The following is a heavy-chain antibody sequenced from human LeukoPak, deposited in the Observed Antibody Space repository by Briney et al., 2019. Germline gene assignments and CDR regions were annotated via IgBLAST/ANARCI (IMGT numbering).Heavy chain of an antibody. CDR2: ISYDGSNK. CDR3: ARRYCSGGSCSDSPFYYYYYGMDV. D-gene: IGHD2-15*01. J-gene: IGHJ6*02. CDR1: GFTFSSYA. Sequence: RSLRLSCAASGFTFSSYAMHWVRQAPGKGLEWVAVISYDGSNKYYADSVKGRFTISRDNSKNTLYLQMNSQRAEDTAVYYCARRYCSGGSCSDSPFYYYYYGMDVWGQGTTVTVSS. V-gene: IGHV3-30-3*01.